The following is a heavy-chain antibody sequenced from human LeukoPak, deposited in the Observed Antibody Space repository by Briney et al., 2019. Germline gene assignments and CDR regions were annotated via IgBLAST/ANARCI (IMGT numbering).Heavy chain of an antibody. D-gene: IGHD6-6*01. J-gene: IGHJ2*01. CDR3: ARLRLGTHSSSAGGGGCFDL. CDR2: INHSGST. CDR1: GGSFSGYY. V-gene: IGHV4-34*01. Sequence: SETLSLTCAVYGGSFSGYYWSWIRQPPGKGLEWIGEINHSGSTNYNPSLKSRVTISVDTSKNQFSLKLSSVTAADTAVYYCARLRLGTHSSSAGGGGCFDLWGRGTLVTVSS.